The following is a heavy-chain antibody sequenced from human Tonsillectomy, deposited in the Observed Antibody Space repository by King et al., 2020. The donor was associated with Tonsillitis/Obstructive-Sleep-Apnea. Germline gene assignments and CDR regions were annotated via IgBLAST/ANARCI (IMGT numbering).Heavy chain of an antibody. V-gene: IGHV4-31*03. J-gene: IGHJ4*02. CDR1: GGPISSGGYY. CDR3: ARGTEGQLYFDY. CDR2: IYYSGST. Sequence: QLQESGPGLVKPSQTLSLTCTVSGGPISSGGYYWNWIRQHPGKGLEWIGYIYYSGSTYYNPSLKSRVITSLDTSKNQFSLNLSSVTAADTAVYYCARGTEGQLYFDYWGQGTLVTVSS. D-gene: IGHD3/OR15-3a*01.